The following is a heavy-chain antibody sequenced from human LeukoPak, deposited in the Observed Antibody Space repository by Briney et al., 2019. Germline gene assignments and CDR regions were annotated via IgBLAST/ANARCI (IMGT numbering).Heavy chain of an antibody. Sequence: XTXSXXAXXGXFSXYAISWVRQAPGQGLEWMGRIIPILGIANYAQKFQGRVTITADKSTSTAYMELSSLRSEDTAVYYCARDRITGTTENWFDPWGQGTLVTVSS. V-gene: IGHV1-69*04. CDR2: IIPILGIA. CDR3: ARDRITGTTENWFDP. CDR1: XGXFSXYA. J-gene: IGHJ5*02. D-gene: IGHD1-7*01.